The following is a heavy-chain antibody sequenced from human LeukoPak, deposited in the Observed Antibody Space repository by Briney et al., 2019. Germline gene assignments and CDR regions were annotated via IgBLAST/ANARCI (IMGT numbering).Heavy chain of an antibody. Sequence: GGSLRLSCAASGFIFSNHGMHWVRQAPGKGLEWVAVIWYDGSNKYYADSVKGRFTISRDNSKNTLYLQMNSLRAEDTAVYYCARGRLVVATNPPSFFDYWGQGTLVTVSS. CDR1: GFIFSNHG. D-gene: IGHD5-12*01. CDR3: ARGRLVVATNPPSFFDY. J-gene: IGHJ4*02. V-gene: IGHV3-33*01. CDR2: IWYDGSNK.